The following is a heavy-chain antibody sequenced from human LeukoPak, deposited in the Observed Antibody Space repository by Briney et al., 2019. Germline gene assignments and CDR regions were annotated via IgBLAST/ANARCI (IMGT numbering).Heavy chain of an antibody. CDR1: GFTFGDYA. CDR2: IRSKTYGVTT. CDR3: TRRSSYDYFDH. Sequence: TGGSLRLSCTASGFTFGDYAMGWVRQAPGKGLEWVGFIRSKTYGVTTEYAASVKGRFTISRDDSKNIAYLQMNSLRTEDTAVYYCTRRSSYDYFDHWGQGTLATVSS. V-gene: IGHV3-49*04. D-gene: IGHD3-10*01. J-gene: IGHJ4*02.